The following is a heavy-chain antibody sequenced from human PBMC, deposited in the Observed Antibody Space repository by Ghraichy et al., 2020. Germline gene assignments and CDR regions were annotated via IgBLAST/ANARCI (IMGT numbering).Heavy chain of an antibody. V-gene: IGHV3-23*01. CDR3: AKDFLQMVYAIEWDKTEPNYYYYYMDV. D-gene: IGHD2-8*01. Sequence: GGSLRLSCAASGFTFSSYAMSWVRQAPGKGLEWVSAISGSGGSTYYADSVKGRLTISRDNSKNTLYLQMNSLRAEDTAVYYCAKDFLQMVYAIEWDKTEPNYYYYYMDVWGKGTTVTVSS. J-gene: IGHJ6*03. CDR2: ISGSGGST. CDR1: GFTFSSYA.